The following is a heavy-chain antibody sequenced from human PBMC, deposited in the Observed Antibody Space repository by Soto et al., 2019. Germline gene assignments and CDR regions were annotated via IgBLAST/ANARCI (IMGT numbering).Heavy chain of an antibody. CDR3: ALQPIMTTVTTSGY. Sequence: QVQLVQSGAEVKKPGASVKVSCKASGYTFTSYDINWVRQATGQGLEWMGWMNPNSGNTGYAQKLQGRVTMTRNTSISTAYMELSSLRSEDTAVYYCALQPIMTTVTTSGYWGQGTLVTVSS. D-gene: IGHD4-17*01. CDR2: MNPNSGNT. CDR1: GYTFTSYD. V-gene: IGHV1-8*01. J-gene: IGHJ4*02.